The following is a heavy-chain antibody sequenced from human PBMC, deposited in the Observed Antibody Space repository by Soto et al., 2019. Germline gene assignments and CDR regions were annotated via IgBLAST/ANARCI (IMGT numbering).Heavy chain of an antibody. CDR3: ARYQSNYYYGMDV. CDR2: IYYSGIT. J-gene: IGHJ6*02. V-gene: IGHV4-59*01. Sequence: QVQLQESGPGLVKPSETLSLTCTVSGGSISSYYWSWIRQPPGKGLEWIGYIYYSGITNYNPSLKSRVTIAVDPSKNQFSLKLSSVTAADTAVYYCARYQSNYYYGMDVWGQGTTVTVSS. CDR1: GGSISSYY.